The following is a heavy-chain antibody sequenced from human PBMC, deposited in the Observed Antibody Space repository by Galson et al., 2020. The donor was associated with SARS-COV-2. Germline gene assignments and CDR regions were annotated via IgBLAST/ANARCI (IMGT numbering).Heavy chain of an antibody. V-gene: IGHV1-46*01. D-gene: IGHD3-3*02. CDR2: INPSGGST. J-gene: IGHJ6*02. CDR1: GYTFTSYY. Sequence: ASVKVSCKASGYTFTSYYMHWVRQAPGQGLEWMGIINPSGGSTSYAQKFQGRVTMTRDMSTSTVYMELSSLRSEDTAVYYCARAPGRHFWSGSHYYGMDVWGQGTTVTVSS. CDR3: ARAPGRHFWSGSHYYGMDV.